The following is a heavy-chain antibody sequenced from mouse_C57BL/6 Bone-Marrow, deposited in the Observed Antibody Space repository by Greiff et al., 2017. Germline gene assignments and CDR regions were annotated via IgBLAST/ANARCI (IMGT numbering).Heavy chain of an antibody. D-gene: IGHD1-3*01. J-gene: IGHJ2*01. CDR2: INPNNGGT. CDR1: GYTFTDYY. Sequence: VQLQQSGPELVKPGASVKLSCKASGYTFTDYYMNWVKQSHGQSLEWIGDINPNNGGTSYNQQFKGKATLTVDKSSSTAYMELRSLTSEDSAVYYCATTLSVDYWGQGTTVTVSS. CDR3: ATTLSVDY. V-gene: IGHV1-26*01.